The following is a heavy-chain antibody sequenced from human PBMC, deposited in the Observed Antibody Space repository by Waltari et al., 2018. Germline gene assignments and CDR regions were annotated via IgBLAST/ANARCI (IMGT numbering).Heavy chain of an antibody. CDR1: GGSISSYY. J-gene: IGHJ3*02. V-gene: IGHV4-59*01. Sequence: QVQLPESGPGLVKPSETLSLTCTVSGGSISSYYWSWIRQPPGKGLEWIGYIYYSGSTNYNPSLKSRVTISVDTSKNQFSLKLSSVTAADTAVYYCARESLGLRGDAFDIWGQGTMVTVSS. CDR2: IYYSGST. CDR3: ARESLGLRGDAFDI. D-gene: IGHD3-16*01.